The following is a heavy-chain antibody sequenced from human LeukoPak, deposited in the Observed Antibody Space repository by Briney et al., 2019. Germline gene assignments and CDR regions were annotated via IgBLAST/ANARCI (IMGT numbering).Heavy chain of an antibody. V-gene: IGHV1-69*13. CDR1: GYTFTSYA. Sequence: SVKVSCKASGYTFTSYAMNWVRQAPGQGLEWMGGIIPIFGTANYAQKFQGRVTITADESTSTAYMELSSLRSEDTAVYYCAREGDYYDSSGYYSPFDYWGQGTLVTVSS. D-gene: IGHD3-22*01. J-gene: IGHJ4*02. CDR3: AREGDYYDSSGYYSPFDY. CDR2: IIPIFGTA.